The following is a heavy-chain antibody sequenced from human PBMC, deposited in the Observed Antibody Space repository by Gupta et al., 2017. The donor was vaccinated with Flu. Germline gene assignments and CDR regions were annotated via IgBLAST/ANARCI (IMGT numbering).Heavy chain of an antibody. CDR2: IRSKAYGGTT. J-gene: IGHJ4*02. Sequence: EVQLVESGGGLVQPGRSLRLSCTASGFTFGDYAMRWFRQAPGKGLEWVGFIRSKAYGGTTEYAASVKGRFTISRDDSKSIAYLQMNSLKTEDTAVYYCTRAPSYYYDSRGFDYWGQGTLVTVSS. CDR3: TRAPSYYYDSRGFDY. CDR1: GFTFGDYA. D-gene: IGHD3-22*01. V-gene: IGHV3-49*03.